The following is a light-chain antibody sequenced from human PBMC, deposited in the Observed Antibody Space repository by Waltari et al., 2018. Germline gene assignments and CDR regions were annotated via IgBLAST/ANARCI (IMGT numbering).Light chain of an antibody. CDR2: GAS. V-gene: IGKV3-15*01. J-gene: IGKJ4*01. Sequence: EIVMTQSPATLSVSPGERVTLSCWASQMISSNLAWYQQKPDQTPRLLMHGASTRATAIPARFSGSGSGTEFTLTISSLQSEDFAVYYCQQYRDWPITFGGGTKLEI. CDR1: QMISSN. CDR3: QQYRDWPIT.